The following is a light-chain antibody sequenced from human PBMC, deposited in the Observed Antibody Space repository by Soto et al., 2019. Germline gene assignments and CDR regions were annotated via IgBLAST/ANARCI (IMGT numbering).Light chain of an antibody. Sequence: DIQVPQSPSSLSASVGDKVTITCRASQSIGTYLNWFPLKLWKDPELLIYGAFTLQCVVPSRFIGSGTGTRFTLTISSLLPEDLGTYFSQQSYSTPTFCQGTMVDIK. V-gene: IGKV1-39*01. J-gene: IGKJ1*01. CDR3: QQSYSTPT. CDR2: GAF. CDR1: QSIGTY.